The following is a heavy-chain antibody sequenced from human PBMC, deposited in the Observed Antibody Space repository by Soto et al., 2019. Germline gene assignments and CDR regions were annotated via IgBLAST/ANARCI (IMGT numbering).Heavy chain of an antibody. Sequence: QVQLQESGPGLVKPSETLSLTCTVSGGSISSYYWSWIRQPAGKGLEWIGRIYTSGSTNYNPSLKSRVPMSVDTSKNQFSLKLSSVTAADTAVYYCARDLGYCSGGSCYSGWFDPWGQGTLVTVSS. CDR2: IYTSGST. CDR1: GGSISSYY. CDR3: ARDLGYCSGGSCYSGWFDP. V-gene: IGHV4-4*07. J-gene: IGHJ5*02. D-gene: IGHD2-15*01.